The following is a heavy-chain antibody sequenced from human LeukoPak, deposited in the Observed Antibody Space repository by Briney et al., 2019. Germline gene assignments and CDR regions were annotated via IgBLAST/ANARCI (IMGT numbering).Heavy chain of an antibody. Sequence: GGSLRLSCAASGFTFSNYPMSWVRQAPGKGLEWVSTITGSGGATYYPDSVKGRFTISRDNSKNTLYLQLNSLRAEDTAIYYCAKHYYASGSSYKTFDYWGQGTLVTVSS. CDR2: ITGSGGAT. V-gene: IGHV3-23*01. D-gene: IGHD3-10*01. CDR1: GFTFSNYP. J-gene: IGHJ4*02. CDR3: AKHYYASGSSYKTFDY.